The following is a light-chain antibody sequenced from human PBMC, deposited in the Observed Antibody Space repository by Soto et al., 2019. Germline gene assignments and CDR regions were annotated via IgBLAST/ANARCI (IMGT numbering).Light chain of an antibody. V-gene: IGKV3-15*01. CDR1: QSVGRK. CDR3: QQYNGWPLT. CDR2: DAS. Sequence: ETVMTQSPATLSVSPGERGTLSCRASQSVGRKLAWYQQKPGQAPRLLIYDASTRATGIPARFSGSGSGTEFTLTITSLQSEDFAVYYCQQYNGWPLTFGGGTKVKIK. J-gene: IGKJ4*01.